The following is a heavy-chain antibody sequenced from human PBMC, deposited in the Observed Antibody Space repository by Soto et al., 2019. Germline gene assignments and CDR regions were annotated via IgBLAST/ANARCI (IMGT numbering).Heavy chain of an antibody. Sequence: SVKVFCKASGGTFSSKAASLVRQAAGQGLESVTAFIPILGAPKHAQNFRDTVTSTADEATSTAYMELSRLRSEDTAVYYCARERGVYSFCYADYWGPGTLVTVSS. D-gene: IGHD2-8*02. V-gene: IGHV1-69*01. CDR3: ARERGVYSFCYADY. J-gene: IGHJ4*02. CDR1: GGTFSSKA. CDR2: FIPILGAP.